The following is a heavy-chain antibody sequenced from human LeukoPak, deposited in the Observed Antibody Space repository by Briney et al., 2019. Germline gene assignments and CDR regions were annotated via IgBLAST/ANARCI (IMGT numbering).Heavy chain of an antibody. V-gene: IGHV1-69*05. CDR3: ARAWGGGYCSSTSCYSGGTAFDI. Sequence: SVKVSCKASGGTFSSYAISWVRQAPGQGLEWMGGIIPIFGTANYAQKFQGRVTITTDESTSTAYMELSSLRSEDTAVYYCARAWGGGYCSSTSCYSGGTAFDIWGQGTMVTVSS. J-gene: IGHJ3*02. D-gene: IGHD2-2*01. CDR1: GGTFSSYA. CDR2: IIPIFGTA.